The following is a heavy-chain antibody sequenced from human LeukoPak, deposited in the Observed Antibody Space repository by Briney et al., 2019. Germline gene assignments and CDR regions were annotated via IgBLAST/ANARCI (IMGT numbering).Heavy chain of an antibody. J-gene: IGHJ4*02. V-gene: IGHV3-21*01. D-gene: IGHD2-15*01. CDR1: GFTFSSYS. Sequence: PGGSLRLSCAASGFTFSSYSMNWVRQAPGKGLEWVSSISSSSSYIYYADSVKGRFTISRDNAKNSLYLQMNSLRAEDTAVYYCARGHCSGGSCYSVDYWGQGTLVTVPS. CDR2: ISSSSSYI. CDR3: ARGHCSGGSCYSVDY.